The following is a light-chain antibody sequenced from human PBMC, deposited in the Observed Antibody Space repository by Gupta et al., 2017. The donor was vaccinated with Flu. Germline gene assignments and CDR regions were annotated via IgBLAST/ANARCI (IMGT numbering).Light chain of an antibody. CDR2: EVR. CDR3: SSYTSNSALYV. Sequence: QSALPQPASVSGSPGQSTTIPCTGTSSDIVSYNNVSWYQQHPVKAPKLMIYEVRNRPSGVSNRFSGSKSGNTASLTISGLQAEDEGDYYCSSYTSNSALYVFGTGTKVTVL. V-gene: IGLV2-14*01. J-gene: IGLJ1*01. CDR1: SSDIVSYNN.